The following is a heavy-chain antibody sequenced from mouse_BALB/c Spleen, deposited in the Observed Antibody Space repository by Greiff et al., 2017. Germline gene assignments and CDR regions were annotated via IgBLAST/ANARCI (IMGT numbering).Heavy chain of an antibody. CDR1: GFTFTDYY. J-gene: IGHJ3*01. Sequence: DVKLVESGGGLVQPGGSLRLSCATSGFTFTDYYMSWVRQPPGKALEWLGFIRNKANGYTTEYSASVKGRFTISRDNSQSILYLQMNTLRAEDSATYYCASYYYGGFAYWGQGTLVTVSA. V-gene: IGHV7-3*02. CDR3: ASYYYGGFAY. D-gene: IGHD1-1*01. CDR2: IRNKANGYTT.